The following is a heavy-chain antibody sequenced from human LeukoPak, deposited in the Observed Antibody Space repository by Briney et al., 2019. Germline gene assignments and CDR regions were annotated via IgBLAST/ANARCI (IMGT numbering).Heavy chain of an antibody. J-gene: IGHJ4*02. Sequence: ASAKVSCKASGYTFTGCYMHWVRQAPGQGLEWMGWINPNSGGTNYAQKFQGRVTMTRDTSISTAYMELSRLRSDDTAVYYCARDYDFWSGYFDFDYWGQGTLVTVSS. CDR2: INPNSGGT. CDR1: GYTFTGCY. V-gene: IGHV1-2*02. CDR3: ARDYDFWSGYFDFDY. D-gene: IGHD3-3*01.